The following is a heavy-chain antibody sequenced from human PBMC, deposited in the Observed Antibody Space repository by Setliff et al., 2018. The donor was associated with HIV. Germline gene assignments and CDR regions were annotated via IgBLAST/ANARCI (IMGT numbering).Heavy chain of an antibody. CDR1: GFTFSNYA. V-gene: IGHV3-23*03. D-gene: IGHD1-26*01. CDR2: MSTGGDIK. J-gene: IGHJ4*02. Sequence: GGSLRLSCAASGFTFSNYAMSWVRQVPGEGLEWVAVMSTGGDIKIYADSVKGRFTISRDNSKNTLFLQMNSLRPEDTATYYCVRDPIEGYPDYFDYWGQGTLVTVSS. CDR3: VRDPIEGYPDYFDY.